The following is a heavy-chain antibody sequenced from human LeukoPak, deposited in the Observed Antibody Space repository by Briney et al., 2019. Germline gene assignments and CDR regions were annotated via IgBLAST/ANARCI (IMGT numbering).Heavy chain of an antibody. V-gene: IGHV4-39*07. CDR3: ARDRKYYYHMDV. Sequence: SETLSLTCTVSGGSIISSSYYWGWIRQPPGKGLEWIGSIYYSGSTYYNPSLKSRVTISVDTSKNQFSLRLSSLTAADTALYYCARDRKYYYHMDVWGKGTTVTVSS. D-gene: IGHD1-14*01. CDR2: IYYSGST. J-gene: IGHJ6*03. CDR1: GGSIISSSYY.